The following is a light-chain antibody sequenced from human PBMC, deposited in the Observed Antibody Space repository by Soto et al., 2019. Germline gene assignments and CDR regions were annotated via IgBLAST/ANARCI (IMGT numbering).Light chain of an antibody. CDR2: AAS. Sequence: DIQVTQSPSSLSASVGDIVTITCLASQNINFYLNWFQQKPGKAPKALIYAASSLQVGVPSRFSGSGSGTDFTLTISSLQPEDFATYFCQQSYNTPTFGGGTKVDIK. V-gene: IGKV1-39*01. J-gene: IGKJ4*01. CDR1: QNINFY. CDR3: QQSYNTPT.